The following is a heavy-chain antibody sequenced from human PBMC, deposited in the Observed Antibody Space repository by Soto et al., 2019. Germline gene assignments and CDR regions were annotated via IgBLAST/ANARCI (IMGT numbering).Heavy chain of an antibody. D-gene: IGHD6-6*01. CDR1: GGSISSGGYY. V-gene: IGHV4-31*02. Sequence: PSETLSLTCTVSGGSISSGGYYWSWIRQHPGKGLEWIGYIYYSGGTYYNPSLKSRVTISVDTSKNQFSLKLTSVTAADTAVYYCAREGGSSSNLDYWGQGTLVTVS. J-gene: IGHJ4*02. CDR2: IYYSGGT. CDR3: AREGGSSSNLDY.